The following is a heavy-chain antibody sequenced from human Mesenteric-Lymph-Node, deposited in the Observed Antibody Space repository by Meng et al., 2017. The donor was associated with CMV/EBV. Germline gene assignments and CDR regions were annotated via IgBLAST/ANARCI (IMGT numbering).Heavy chain of an antibody. CDR3: TRGLGIYAFDI. V-gene: IGHV1-2*02. J-gene: IGHJ3*02. CDR2: ISPNTGNT. Sequence: ASVKVSCKASGYTFTGYYIHWVRQAPGQGSEWLGWISPNTGNTKFAPSFQGRVTMTRDTSISADYLELSRLTSDDTAVYYCTRGLGIYAFDIWGQGTMVTVSS. CDR1: GYTFTGYY. D-gene: IGHD1-26*01.